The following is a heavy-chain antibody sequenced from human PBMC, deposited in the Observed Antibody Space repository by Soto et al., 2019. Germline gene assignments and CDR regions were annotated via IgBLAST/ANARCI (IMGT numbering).Heavy chain of an antibody. CDR2: ISANNGNT. CDR3: ARDRGSYALDY. D-gene: IGHD1-26*01. Sequence: QDQLVQSGAEVKKPGASVKVSCKASGYTFTSYCICWVRLAPGQGLEWMGWISANNGNTNYAQKLQGRDTMTTGTSTSTADMELRSLRSDDPAVYYCARDRGSYALDYWGQGTLVTVSS. J-gene: IGHJ4*02. CDR1: GYTFTSYC. V-gene: IGHV1-18*01.